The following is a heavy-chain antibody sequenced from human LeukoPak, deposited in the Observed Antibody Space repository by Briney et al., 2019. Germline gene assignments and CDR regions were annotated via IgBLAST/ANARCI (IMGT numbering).Heavy chain of an antibody. J-gene: IGHJ6*03. Sequence: GGSLRLSCAASGFTFSSYAMSWVRQAPGKGLEWVSAISGSGGSTYYADSVKGRFTISRDNSKSTVFLQMNSLKPEDTSVYYCAKGLGSGSADYYYMDVWDKGTTVIVSS. CDR1: GFTFSSYA. D-gene: IGHD3-10*01. V-gene: IGHV3-23*01. CDR2: ISGSGGST. CDR3: AKGLGSGSADYYYMDV.